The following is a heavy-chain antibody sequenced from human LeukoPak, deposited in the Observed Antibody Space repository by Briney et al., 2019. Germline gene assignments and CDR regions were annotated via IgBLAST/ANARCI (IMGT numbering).Heavy chain of an antibody. CDR1: GFTFSNAW. D-gene: IGHD4-17*01. V-gene: IGHV3-15*01. CDR3: TTDNYGDLEGWFDP. J-gene: IGHJ5*02. CDR2: IKSKTDGGTT. Sequence: PGGSLRLSCAASGFTFSNAWMSWVRQAPGKGLEWVGRIKSKTDGGTTDYAAPVKGRFTISRDDSKNTLYLQMNSLKTEDTAVYYCTTDNYGDLEGWFDPWGQGTLVTVSS.